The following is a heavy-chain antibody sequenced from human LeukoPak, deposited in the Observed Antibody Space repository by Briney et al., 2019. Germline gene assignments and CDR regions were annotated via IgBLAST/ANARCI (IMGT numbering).Heavy chain of an antibody. J-gene: IGHJ5*02. V-gene: IGHV1-8*03. D-gene: IGHD3-3*01. CDR1: GYTFTSYD. CDR2: MNPNSGNT. Sequence: GASVKVACKASGYTFTSYDINWVRQATGQGLEWMGWMNPNSGNTGYAQKFQGRVTITRNTSISTAYMELSSLRSEDTAVYYCARTAYYDFWSGYPWFDPWGQGTLVTVSS. CDR3: ARTAYYDFWSGYPWFDP.